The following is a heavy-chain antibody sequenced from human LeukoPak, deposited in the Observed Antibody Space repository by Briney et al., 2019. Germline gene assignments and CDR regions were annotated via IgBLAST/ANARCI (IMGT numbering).Heavy chain of an antibody. CDR2: ISSSGSTI. V-gene: IGHV3-48*03. Sequence: GGSLRLSCAASGFTFSSYEMNWVRQAPGKGLEWVSYISSSGSTIYYADSVKGRFTISRDNAKNSLYLQMNSLRAEDTAVYYCARGEYYYDSSGFIWGQGTMVTVSS. CDR3: ARGEYYYDSSGFI. J-gene: IGHJ3*02. CDR1: GFTFSSYE. D-gene: IGHD3-22*01.